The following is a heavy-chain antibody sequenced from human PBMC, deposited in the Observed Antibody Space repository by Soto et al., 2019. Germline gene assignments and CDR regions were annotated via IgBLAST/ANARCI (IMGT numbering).Heavy chain of an antibody. CDR1: GFTFGDYA. J-gene: IGHJ6*02. V-gene: IGHV3-49*03. CDR3: TGSITHDYYYGMDV. Sequence: GSLRLSCTASGFTFGDYAMSWFRQAPGKGLEWVGFIRSKAYGGTTEYAASVKGRFIISRDDSKSIAYLQMNSLKTEYTAVYYCTGSITHDYYYGMDVWGQGTTVTVSS. D-gene: IGHD3-10*01. CDR2: IRSKAYGGTT.